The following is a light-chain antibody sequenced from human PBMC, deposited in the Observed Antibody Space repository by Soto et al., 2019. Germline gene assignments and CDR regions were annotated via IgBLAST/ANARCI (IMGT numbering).Light chain of an antibody. CDR2: EVS. V-gene: IGLV2-14*01. Sequence: QSALTQPASVSGSPGQSITISCTGTSSYIGGYNYVSWYQQHPGKAPKLMLYEVSNRPSGVSNRFSGSKSGNTASLTITGLQAEDEADYYCNSYTSSSTLYVFGTGTKLTVL. J-gene: IGLJ1*01. CDR1: SSYIGGYNY. CDR3: NSYTSSSTLYV.